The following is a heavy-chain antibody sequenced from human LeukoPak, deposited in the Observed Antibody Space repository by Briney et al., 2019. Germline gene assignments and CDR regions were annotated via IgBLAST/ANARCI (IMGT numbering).Heavy chain of an antibody. Sequence: ASVKVSCKASGGTFSSYAISWVRQAPGQGLEWMGGIIPIFGTANYAQKFQGRVTITADESTSTAYMELSSLRSEDTAVYYCAREGTDTDAFDIWGQGTMVTVSS. CDR2: IIPIFGTA. V-gene: IGHV1-69*13. J-gene: IGHJ3*02. CDR3: AREGTDTDAFDI. CDR1: GGTFSSYA. D-gene: IGHD2-2*02.